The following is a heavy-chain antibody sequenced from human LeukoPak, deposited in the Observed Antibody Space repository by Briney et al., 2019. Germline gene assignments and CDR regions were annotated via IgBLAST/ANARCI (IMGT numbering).Heavy chain of an antibody. D-gene: IGHD3-9*01. Sequence: SETLSLTCAVYGGSFSGYYWSWIRQPPGKGLEWIGEINHSGSTNYNPSLKSRVTISVDTSKNQFSLKLSSVTAADTAVYYCARRLRYFDWHLDYWGQGTLVTVSS. J-gene: IGHJ4*02. CDR2: INHSGST. CDR3: ARRLRYFDWHLDY. V-gene: IGHV4-34*01. CDR1: GGSFSGYY.